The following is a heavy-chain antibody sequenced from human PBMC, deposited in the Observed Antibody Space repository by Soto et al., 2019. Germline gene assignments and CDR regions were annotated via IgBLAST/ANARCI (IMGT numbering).Heavy chain of an antibody. Sequence: QAGGSLRLSCAASGFTFSTYDMNWVRQPPGKRLEWVSSISGSGTNTYYADSVKGRCTISGDNSKNTLNLQMNSLSAEDTAVYYCARDRHPDSTKYYFDYWGQGTLVTVSS. J-gene: IGHJ4*02. CDR3: ARDRHPDSTKYYFDY. D-gene: IGHD2-2*01. CDR2: ISGSGTNT. CDR1: GFTFSTYD. V-gene: IGHV3-23*01.